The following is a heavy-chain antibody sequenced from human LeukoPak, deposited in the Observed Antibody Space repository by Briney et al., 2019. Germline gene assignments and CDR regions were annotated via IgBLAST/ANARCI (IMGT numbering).Heavy chain of an antibody. CDR3: AKQNPWRTSHHDAFDI. D-gene: IGHD1-1*01. CDR2: ISSSSSTI. Sequence: GGSLRLSCAASGFTFSTYTMNWVRQAPGKGLEWVSYISSSSSTIYYADSVKGRFTISRDNAKNSLYLQMNSLRAEDTAVYYCAKQNPWRTSHHDAFDIWGQGTMVTVSS. V-gene: IGHV3-48*04. J-gene: IGHJ3*02. CDR1: GFTFSTYT.